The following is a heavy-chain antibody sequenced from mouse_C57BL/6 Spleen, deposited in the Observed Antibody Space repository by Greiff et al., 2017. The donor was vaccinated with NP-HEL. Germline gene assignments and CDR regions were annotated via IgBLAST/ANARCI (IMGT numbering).Heavy chain of an antibody. CDR2: IDPSDSYT. J-gene: IGHJ1*03. V-gene: IGHV1-59*01. CDR1: GYTFTSYW. Sequence: QVQLQQPGAELVRPGTSVKLSCKASGYTFTSYWMHWVKQRPGQGLEWIGVIDPSDSYTNYNQKFKGKATLTVDTSSSTAYMQRSSLASEDSAVYYCARIMGTGWYFDVWGTGTTVTVSS. D-gene: IGHD2-13*01. CDR3: ARIMGTGWYFDV.